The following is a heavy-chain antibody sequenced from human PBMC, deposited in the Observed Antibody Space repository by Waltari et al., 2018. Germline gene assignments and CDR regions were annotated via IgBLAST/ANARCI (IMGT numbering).Heavy chain of an antibody. Sequence: QVQLQESGPGLVKPSETLSLTCAVSGYSISSGYYWGWIRQPPGKGLEWIGSIYHSGSTYYNPSLKSRVTISVDTSKNQFSLKLSSVTAADTAVYYCARDHQYYYDSSLGAFDIWGQGTMVTVSS. V-gene: IGHV4-38-2*02. D-gene: IGHD3-22*01. CDR2: IYHSGST. CDR1: GYSISSGYY. CDR3: ARDHQYYYDSSLGAFDI. J-gene: IGHJ3*02.